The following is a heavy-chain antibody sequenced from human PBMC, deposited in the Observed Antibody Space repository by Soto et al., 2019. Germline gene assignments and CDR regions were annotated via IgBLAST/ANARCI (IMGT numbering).Heavy chain of an antibody. J-gene: IGHJ6*02. CDR3: AKDAYTKYYYYGMDV. CDR1: GFNFRIYA. D-gene: IGHD4-4*01. Sequence: EVQLSESGGGLAQPGGSLRLSCAASGFNFRIYAMNWVRQAPGKGLAWVSNISDSGGSTFYADSVKGRFTISRDNSDNTLYLEMNSLRVEDTAIYYCAKDAYTKYYYYGMDVWGQGTTVTVSS. V-gene: IGHV3-23*01. CDR2: ISDSGGST.